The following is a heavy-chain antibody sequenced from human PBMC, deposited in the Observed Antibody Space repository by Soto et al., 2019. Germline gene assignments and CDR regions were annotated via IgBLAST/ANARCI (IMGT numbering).Heavy chain of an antibody. D-gene: IGHD5-18*01. CDR1: GGCISNYY. V-gene: IGHV4-59*01. CDR3: ARDSGYNYGYFRWFDP. J-gene: IGHJ5*02. Sequence: PSETLSLTCTVSGGCISNYYWSWIRQPPGKGLEWIGHIFYTGNTNYNPALESRVTISVDTSKNQFSLKLSSVTAADTAFYYCARDSGYNYGYFRWFDPWGQGTLVTVSS. CDR2: IFYTGNT.